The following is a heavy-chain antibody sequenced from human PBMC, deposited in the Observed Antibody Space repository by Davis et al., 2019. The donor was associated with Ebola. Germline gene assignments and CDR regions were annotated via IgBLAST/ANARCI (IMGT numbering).Heavy chain of an antibody. J-gene: IGHJ5*02. V-gene: IGHV4-34*01. D-gene: IGHD6-19*01. CDR3: ARDHSEQWLGP. CDR1: GGSFSGYY. CDR2: IYHSGST. Sequence: SETLSLTCAVYGGSFSGYYWSWIRQPPGKGLEWFGEIYHSGSTNYNPSLKSRVTISVDKSKNQFSLKLSSVTAADTAVYYCARDHSEQWLGPWGQGTLVTVSS.